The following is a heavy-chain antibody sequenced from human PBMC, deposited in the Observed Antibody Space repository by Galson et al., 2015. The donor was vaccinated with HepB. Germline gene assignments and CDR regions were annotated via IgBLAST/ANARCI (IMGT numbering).Heavy chain of an antibody. CDR2: IIPNVGIA. V-gene: IGHV1-69*04. CDR1: GGSFNSYA. J-gene: IGHJ4*02. Sequence: SVKVSCKASGGSFNSYAISWVHQAPGQGLEWMGRIIPNVGIATYAQKFLGRVTISADKSSSSSTVYLEVRRLRLEDTAVYYCARRLDGYWGQGTLVIVSS. D-gene: IGHD5-24*01. CDR3: ARRLDGY.